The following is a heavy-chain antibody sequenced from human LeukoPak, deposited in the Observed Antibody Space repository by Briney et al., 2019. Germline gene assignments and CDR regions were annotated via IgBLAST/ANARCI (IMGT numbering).Heavy chain of an antibody. V-gene: IGHV4-61*08. CDR2: IYYSGST. CDR3: ARVNARSYYFDY. CDR1: GGSISSGGYS. D-gene: IGHD2-8*01. J-gene: IGHJ4*02. Sequence: SQTLSLTCAVSGGSISSGGYSWSWIRQPPGKGLEWIGYIYYSGSTNYNPSLKSRVTISVDTSKNQFSLKLSSVTAADTAVYYCARVNARSYYFDYWGQGTLVTVSS.